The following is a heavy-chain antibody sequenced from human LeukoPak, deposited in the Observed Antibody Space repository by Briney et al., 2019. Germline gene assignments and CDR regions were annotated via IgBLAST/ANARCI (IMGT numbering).Heavy chain of an antibody. J-gene: IGHJ4*02. D-gene: IGHD2-15*01. CDR2: IYYSGST. Sequence: KPSETLSLTCTVSGGSISSYYWSWIRQPPGKGLEWIGYIYYSGSTNYNPSLKSRVTISADTSKNQFSLKLSSVTAADTAVYYCARHGSEYCSGGSCYYDYWGQGTLVTVSS. V-gene: IGHV4-59*08. CDR1: GGSISSYY. CDR3: ARHGSEYCSGGSCYYDY.